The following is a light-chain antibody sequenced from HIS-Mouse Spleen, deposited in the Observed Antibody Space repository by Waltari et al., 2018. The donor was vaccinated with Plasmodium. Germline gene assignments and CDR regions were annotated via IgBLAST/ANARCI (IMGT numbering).Light chain of an antibody. Sequence: DIVLTQSPATLSLSPGERATLSCRASQSVSSYLAWYQQKPGQAPRLLIYYASNRATGIPARFSGSGSGTDFTLTISSLEPEDFALYYCQQRSNWPPTFGQGTRREIK. V-gene: IGKV3-11*01. CDR3: QQRSNWPPT. CDR1: QSVSSY. CDR2: YAS. J-gene: IGKJ5*01.